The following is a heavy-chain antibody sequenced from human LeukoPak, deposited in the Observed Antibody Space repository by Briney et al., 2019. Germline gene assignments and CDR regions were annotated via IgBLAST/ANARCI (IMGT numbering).Heavy chain of an antibody. Sequence: GASLRLSCAASGFTFSSYAMHWGRQAPGKGLEWVAVISYDGSKKYYADSVEGRFTIPKNKFKNPLYLEINHLGAEDTAGYYWAKSGYSRFLGYWGQGTLVTVSS. CDR3: AKSGYSRFLGY. J-gene: IGHJ4*02. D-gene: IGHD3-22*01. CDR1: GFTFSSYA. CDR2: ISYDGSKK. V-gene: IGHV3-30-3*02.